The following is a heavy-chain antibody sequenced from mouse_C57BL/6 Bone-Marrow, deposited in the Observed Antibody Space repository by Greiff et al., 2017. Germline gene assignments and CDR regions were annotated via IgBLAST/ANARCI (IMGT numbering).Heavy chain of an antibody. CDR1: GFTFSSYA. J-gene: IGHJ4*01. D-gene: IGHD2-12*01. CDR3: TRGKFPRYDVGYAMDY. V-gene: IGHV5-9-1*02. Sequence: DVKLVESGEGLVKPGGSPKLSCAASGFTFSSYAMSWVRQTPEKRLEWVAYISSGGDYIYYADTVKGRFTISRDNARNTLYLQMSSLKSEDTAMYYCTRGKFPRYDVGYAMDYWGQGTSVTVSS. CDR2: ISSGGDYI.